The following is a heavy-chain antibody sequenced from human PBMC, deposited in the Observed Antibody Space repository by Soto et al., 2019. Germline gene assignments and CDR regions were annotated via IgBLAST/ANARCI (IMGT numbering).Heavy chain of an antibody. CDR3: AKDRDYYDSSGERASLDY. CDR2: IRSKAYGGTT. CDR1: GFTFGDYA. V-gene: IGHV3-49*03. D-gene: IGHD3-22*01. Sequence: GGSLRLSCTASGFTFGDYAMSWFRQAPGKGLEWVGFIRSKAYGGTTEYAASVKGRFTISRDDSKSIAYLQMNSLKTEDTAVYYCAKDRDYYDSSGERASLDYWGQGTLVTVSS. J-gene: IGHJ4*02.